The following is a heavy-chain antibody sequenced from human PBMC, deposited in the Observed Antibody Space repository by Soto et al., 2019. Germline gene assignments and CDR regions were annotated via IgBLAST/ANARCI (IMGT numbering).Heavy chain of an antibody. CDR1: GFTFSSYG. Sequence: GGSLRLSCAASGFTFSSYGMHWGRQAPGKGLEWVAVIWYDGSNKYYADSVKGRFTISRDNSKNTLCLQMNSLRAEDTAVYYCARDGTLRFLEGGDYYYMDVWGKGTTVTVSS. J-gene: IGHJ6*03. D-gene: IGHD3-3*01. V-gene: IGHV3-33*01. CDR3: ARDGTLRFLEGGDYYYMDV. CDR2: IWYDGSNK.